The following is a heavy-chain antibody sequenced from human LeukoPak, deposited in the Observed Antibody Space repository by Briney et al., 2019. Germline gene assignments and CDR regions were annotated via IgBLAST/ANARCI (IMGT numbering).Heavy chain of an antibody. D-gene: IGHD6-13*01. CDR3: ARGSWFLVDY. CDR2: VYASGNA. J-gene: IGHJ4*02. Sequence: SDTLTLTCTVSGGSSSNYYWSWIRQPAGKALEWIGRVYASGNANYNPSLKSRVTMSADTSRNHFSLRLRSVTAADTAVYYCARGSWFLVDYWGQGILVTVSS. V-gene: IGHV4-4*07. CDR1: GGSSSNYY.